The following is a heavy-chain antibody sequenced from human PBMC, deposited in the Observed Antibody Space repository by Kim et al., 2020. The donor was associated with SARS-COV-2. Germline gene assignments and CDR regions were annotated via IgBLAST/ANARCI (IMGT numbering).Heavy chain of an antibody. D-gene: IGHD3-10*01. V-gene: IGHV3-53*01. J-gene: IGHJ4*02. CDR3: ARGLYGSGSYFAY. Sequence: YADSVKGRFTISRDNSKNTLYLQMNSLRAEDTAVYYCARGLYGSGSYFAYWGQGTLVTVSS.